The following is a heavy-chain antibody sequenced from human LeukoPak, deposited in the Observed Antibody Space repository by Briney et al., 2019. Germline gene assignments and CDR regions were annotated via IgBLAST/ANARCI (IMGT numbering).Heavy chain of an antibody. D-gene: IGHD3-10*01. CDR1: GYTFTDYY. CDR2: INPNSGGT. Sequence: ASVKVSCKASGYTFTDYYMHWVRQPAGQGLEWMGWINPNSGGTNYAQKFQGRVTMTRDTSISTAYMELSRLRSDDTAVYYCARERNTMVRGVIGSPPDYWGQGTLVTVSS. CDR3: ARERNTMVRGVIGSPPDY. J-gene: IGHJ4*02. V-gene: IGHV1-2*02.